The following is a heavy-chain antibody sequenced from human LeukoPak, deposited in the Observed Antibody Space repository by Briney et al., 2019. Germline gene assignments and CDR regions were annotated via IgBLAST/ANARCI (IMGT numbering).Heavy chain of an antibody. CDR1: GGSFSGYY. Sequence: SETLSLTCAVSGGSFSGYYWSWIRQPPGKGLEWIGEINHSGSTTYNPSLKSRLSISVDTSKNQSSLKLSSVTAADTAGYYCAREGPGHSSSDWGQGTLVTVSS. J-gene: IGHJ4*02. CDR2: INHSGST. D-gene: IGHD6-13*01. V-gene: IGHV4-34*01. CDR3: AREGPGHSSSD.